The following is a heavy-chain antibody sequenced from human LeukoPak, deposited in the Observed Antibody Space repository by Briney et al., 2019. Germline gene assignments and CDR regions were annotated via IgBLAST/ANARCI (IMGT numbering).Heavy chain of an antibody. J-gene: IGHJ4*02. CDR2: ISGSGGST. D-gene: IGHD5-12*01. V-gene: IGHV3-23*01. CDR1: GFTVSSNY. Sequence: GGSLRLSCAASGFTVSSNYMSWVRQAPGKGLEWVSAISGSGGSTYYADSVKGRFTISRDNAKNSLYLQMNSLRAEDTAVYYCATKGPGYSGFYWGQGTLVTVSS. CDR3: ATKGPGYSGFY.